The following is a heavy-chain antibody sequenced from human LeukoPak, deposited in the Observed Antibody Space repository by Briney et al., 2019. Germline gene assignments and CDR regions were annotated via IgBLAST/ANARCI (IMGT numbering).Heavy chain of an antibody. CDR1: GFTVSSSY. D-gene: IGHD3-3*01. J-gene: IGHJ4*02. CDR3: ARGAQHYDFWSGYHHYYFDY. Sequence: GGSLRLSCAVSGFTVSSSYMSWVRQAPGKGLEWVSIIYSGGSTYYADSVKGRFTISRDNSKNTLYLQMNSLRAEDTAVYYCARGAQHYDFWSGYHHYYFDYWGQGTLVTVSS. V-gene: IGHV3-53*01. CDR2: IYSGGST.